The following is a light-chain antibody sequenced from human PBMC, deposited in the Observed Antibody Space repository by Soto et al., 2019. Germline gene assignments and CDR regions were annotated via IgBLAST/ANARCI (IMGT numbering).Light chain of an antibody. CDR2: DNN. CDR1: SSNIGNKY. J-gene: IGLJ2*01. Sequence: QSVLTQPPSVSAAPGQKGTISCSGSSSNIGNKYVSWYQQLAGKPPKLLMYDNNKRPSGIPDRFSGSKSGTSATLGITGLQNEDEEDYYSGTWDSRMSVVVFGGGTKRTVL. V-gene: IGLV1-51*01. CDR3: GTWDSRMSVVV.